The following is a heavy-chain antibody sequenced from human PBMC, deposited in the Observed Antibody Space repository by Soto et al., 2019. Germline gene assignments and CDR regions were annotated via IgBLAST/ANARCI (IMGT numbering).Heavy chain of an antibody. D-gene: IGHD3-10*01. J-gene: IGHJ5*02. V-gene: IGHV4-4*02. CDR2: TLYSGRT. CDR3: SSRVTDAPT. Sequence: SETMSLTCAVSGASISSGWWTWVRQPPGKGLEWIGETLYSGRTNYNSSLNSRVTISIDKSKKQFSLNLSSVTPADTAVYYCSSRVTDAPTWGQGTLVTVSS. CDR1: GASISSGW.